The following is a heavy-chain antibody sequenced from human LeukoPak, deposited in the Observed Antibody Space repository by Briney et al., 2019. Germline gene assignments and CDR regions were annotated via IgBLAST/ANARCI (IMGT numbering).Heavy chain of an antibody. Sequence: GASVKVSCKASGGTFSSYAISWVRQAPGQGLEWMGGIIPIFGTANYAQKFQGRVTITADKSTSTAYMELSSLRSEDTAVYYCARNPPGDTAMVQVYYYMDVWGKGTTVTVSS. CDR3: ARNPPGDTAMVQVYYYMDV. CDR1: GGTFSSYA. D-gene: IGHD5-18*01. CDR2: IIPIFGTA. J-gene: IGHJ6*03. V-gene: IGHV1-69*06.